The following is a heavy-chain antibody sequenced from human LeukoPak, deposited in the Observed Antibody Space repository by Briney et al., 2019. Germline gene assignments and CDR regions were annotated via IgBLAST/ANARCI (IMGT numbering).Heavy chain of an antibody. V-gene: IGHV3-23*01. J-gene: IGHJ1*01. CDR3: AKDPSGLLSLGPFQH. Sequence: GGSLRLSCAASGFTFSSYAMSWVRQAPGKGLEWVSAISGSGGSTYYADSVKGRFTISRDNSKNTLYLQMNSLRAEDTAVYYCAKDPSGLLSLGPFQHWGQGTLVTVSS. D-gene: IGHD1-26*01. CDR2: ISGSGGST. CDR1: GFTFSSYA.